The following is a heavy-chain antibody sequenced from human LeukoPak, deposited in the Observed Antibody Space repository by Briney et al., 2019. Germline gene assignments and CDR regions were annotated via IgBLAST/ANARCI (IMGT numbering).Heavy chain of an antibody. Sequence: GGSLRLSCVASGFTFSNFAIHWVRQGPGKGLEWVAVTSDDGRKKYYADSVKGRFTISRDNSKNTLYLQMNSLRTDDTAIYYCARDRSYAVNQGGWLDPWGQGTLVSISS. CDR2: TSDDGRKK. CDR1: GFTFSNFA. J-gene: IGHJ5*02. CDR3: ARDRSYAVNQGGWLDP. V-gene: IGHV3-30*01. D-gene: IGHD2-2*01.